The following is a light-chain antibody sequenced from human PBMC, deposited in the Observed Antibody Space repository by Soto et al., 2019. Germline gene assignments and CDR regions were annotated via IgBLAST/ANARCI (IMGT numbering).Light chain of an antibody. J-gene: IGKJ5*01. V-gene: IGKV1-9*01. CDR3: QQRKNWPPIT. Sequence: IQLTQSPSSLSASVGDRVTITCRASQGISNYLAWYQQKPGKAPKLLIYAASTLQSGVPSRFSGGGSGTDFTLTIGSLEPEDSAVYYCQQRKNWPPITFGQGTRLEIK. CDR1: QGISNY. CDR2: AAS.